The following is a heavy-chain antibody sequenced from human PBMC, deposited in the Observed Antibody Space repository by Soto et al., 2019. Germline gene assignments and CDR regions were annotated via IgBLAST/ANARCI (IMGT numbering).Heavy chain of an antibody. CDR1: GFTFSSYA. J-gene: IGHJ4*02. CDR3: AKIGSSDLPVGSGWSSQMADDY. V-gene: IGHV3-23*01. CDR2: ISGSGGST. D-gene: IGHD6-19*01. Sequence: EVQLLESGGGLVQPGGSLRLSCAASGFTFSSYAMSWVRQAPGKGLEWVSAISGSGGSTYYADSVKGRFTISRDNSKNTLYLQMNSLRAEDTAVYYCAKIGSSDLPVGSGWSSQMADDYWGQGTLVTVSS.